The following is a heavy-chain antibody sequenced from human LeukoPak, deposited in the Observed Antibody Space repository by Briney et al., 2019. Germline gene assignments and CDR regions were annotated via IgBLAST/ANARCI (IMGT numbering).Heavy chain of an antibody. J-gene: IGHJ6*03. CDR1: GGSISSYY. CDR3: ASIRGYSSRYYYYYYMDV. V-gene: IGHV4-59*12. CDR2: IYYSGST. Sequence: SETLSLTCTVSGGSISSYYWSWIRQPPGKGLEWIGYIYYSGSTNYNPSLKSRVTISVDTSKNQFSLKLSSVTAADTAVYYCASIRGYSSRYYYYYYMDVWGKGTTVTVSS. D-gene: IGHD5-18*01.